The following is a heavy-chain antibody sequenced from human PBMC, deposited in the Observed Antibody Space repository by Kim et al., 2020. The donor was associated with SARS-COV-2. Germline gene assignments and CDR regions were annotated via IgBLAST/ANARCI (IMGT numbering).Heavy chain of an antibody. Sequence: SETLSLTCTVSGGSISSGGYYWSWIRQHPGKGLEWIGYIYYSGSTYYNPSLKSRVTISVDTSKNQFSLKLSSVTAADTAVYYCARDYTPMGHYDSSGFDYWGQGTLVTVSS. J-gene: IGHJ4*02. D-gene: IGHD3-22*01. CDR2: IYYSGST. V-gene: IGHV4-31*03. CDR3: ARDYTPMGHYDSSGFDY. CDR1: GGSISSGGYY.